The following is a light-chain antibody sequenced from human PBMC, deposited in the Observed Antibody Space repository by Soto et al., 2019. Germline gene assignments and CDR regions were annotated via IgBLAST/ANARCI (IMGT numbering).Light chain of an antibody. CDR1: QNVRSIY. J-gene: IGKJ4*01. CDR3: QQYGSSPLT. Sequence: EIVLTQSPGTLSLSPGERATLSCRASQNVRSIYLAWYQQKPGQAPRLLIYGVSSRATGIPDRFSGSGSGTDFTLTISSLEPEDFAVYYCQQYGSSPLTFGGGTKVEIK. V-gene: IGKV3-20*01. CDR2: GVS.